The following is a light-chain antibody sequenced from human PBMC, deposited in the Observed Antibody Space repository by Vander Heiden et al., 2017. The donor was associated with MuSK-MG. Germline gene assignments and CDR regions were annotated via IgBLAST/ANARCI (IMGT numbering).Light chain of an antibody. CDR1: QGISSY. CDR3: QQDDSYPHT. CDR2: AAS. J-gene: IGKJ2*01. Sequence: AIRMTQSPSSFSASTGDRVTITCRASQGISSYLAWYQQKPGKAPKLLIYAASTLQSGVPSRFSGSGSGTDFTLTISCLQSEDFATYYCQQDDSYPHTFGQGTKLELK. V-gene: IGKV1-8*01.